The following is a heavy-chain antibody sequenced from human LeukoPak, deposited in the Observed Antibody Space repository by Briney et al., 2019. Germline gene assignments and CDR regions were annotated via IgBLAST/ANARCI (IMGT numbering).Heavy chain of an antibody. V-gene: IGHV1-18*01. CDR3: ARVKSGYGEIFDY. CDR2: ISAYNGNT. J-gene: IGHJ4*02. D-gene: IGHD4-17*01. CDR1: GYTFISYG. Sequence: ASVKVSCKASGYTFISYGISWVRPAPGQGLEWMGWISAYNGNTNHAQKLQGRVTMTTDTSTSTAYMELRSLRSDNTAVYYCARVKSGYGEIFDYWGQGTLVTVSS.